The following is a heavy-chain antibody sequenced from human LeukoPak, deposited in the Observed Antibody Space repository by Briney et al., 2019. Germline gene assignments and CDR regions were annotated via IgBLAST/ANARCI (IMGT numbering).Heavy chain of an antibody. D-gene: IGHD4-11*01. CDR3: ATMDYSGVENYYYYYYYMDV. CDR2: FDPEDGET. V-gene: IGHV1-24*01. Sequence: ASVKVSCKVSGYTLTELSMHWVRQAPGKGLEWMGGFDPEDGETIYAQKFQGRVTMTEDTSTDTAYMELSSLRSEDTAVYYCATMDYSGVENYYYYYYYMDVWGKGTTVTVSS. J-gene: IGHJ6*03. CDR1: GYTLTELS.